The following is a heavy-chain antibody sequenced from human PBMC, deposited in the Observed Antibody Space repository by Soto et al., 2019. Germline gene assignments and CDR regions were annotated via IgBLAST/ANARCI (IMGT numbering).Heavy chain of an antibody. CDR3: ARGARIAARLWRLNWFDP. J-gene: IGHJ5*02. V-gene: IGHV4-34*01. Sequence: QVQLQQWGAGLLKPSETLSLTRAVYGGSFSGYYWSWIRQPPGKGLEWVGEINHSGSTNYNPSLKSRVTISVDTSKNQFSLKLSSVTAADTAVYYCARGARIAARLWRLNWFDPWGQGTLVTVSS. CDR2: INHSGST. CDR1: GGSFSGYY. D-gene: IGHD6-6*01.